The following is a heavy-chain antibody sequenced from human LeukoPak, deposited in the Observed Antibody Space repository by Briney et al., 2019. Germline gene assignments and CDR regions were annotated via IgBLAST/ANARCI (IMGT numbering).Heavy chain of an antibody. CDR3: ARDRGYCSGGSCYLWYFDL. J-gene: IGHJ2*01. D-gene: IGHD2-15*01. Sequence: GGSLRLSCAASGFTLSSYEMNWVRQAPGKGLEWISYISDSGSIIYYADSVKGRFTISRDNAKNSLYLQMNSLRAEDTAVYYCARDRGYCSGGSCYLWYFDLWGRGTLVTVSS. CDR2: ISDSGSII. CDR1: GFTLSSYE. V-gene: IGHV3-48*03.